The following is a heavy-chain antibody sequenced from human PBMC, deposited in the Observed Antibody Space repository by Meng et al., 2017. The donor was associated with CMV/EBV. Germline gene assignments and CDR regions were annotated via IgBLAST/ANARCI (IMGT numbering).Heavy chain of an antibody. J-gene: IGHJ3*02. CDR2: RKQDGSEK. Sequence: GESLKISCAASGFTFSSYLMSWVRQAPGKGLEWVAKRKQDGSEKYYVDSVKGRFTISRDNAKSSLYLQMNSLRAEDTAVYYCARGNNYDFWSGDAFDIWGQGTMVTVSS. V-gene: IGHV3-7*01. CDR3: ARGNNYDFWSGDAFDI. CDR1: GFTFSSYL. D-gene: IGHD3-3*01.